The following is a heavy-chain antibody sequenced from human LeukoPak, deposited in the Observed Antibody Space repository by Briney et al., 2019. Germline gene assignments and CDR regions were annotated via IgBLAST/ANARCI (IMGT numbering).Heavy chain of an antibody. CDR3: AKDLPYYYDS. J-gene: IGHJ4*02. V-gene: IGHV3-23*01. CDR1: GFTFTSYA. CDR2: ISGSGGST. Sequence: GGSLRLSCAASGFTFTSYAMSWVRQVSGKGLEWVSVISGSGGSTYYADSVKGRFTISRDNSKNTLYLQMNSLRAEDTAVYYCAKDLPYYYDSWGQATLVTVSS.